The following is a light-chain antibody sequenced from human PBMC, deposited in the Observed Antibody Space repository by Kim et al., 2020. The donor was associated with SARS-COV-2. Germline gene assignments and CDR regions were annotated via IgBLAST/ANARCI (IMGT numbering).Light chain of an antibody. Sequence: ATVNCKSSQSVLYSSNNKNYLAWYQQKPGQPPKLLIYWASTRASGVPDRFSGSGSGTDFTLTISSLQAEDVAVYYCQQYYSTPLTFGGGTKVDI. CDR1: QSVLYSSNNKNY. J-gene: IGKJ4*01. CDR3: QQYYSTPLT. V-gene: IGKV4-1*01. CDR2: WAS.